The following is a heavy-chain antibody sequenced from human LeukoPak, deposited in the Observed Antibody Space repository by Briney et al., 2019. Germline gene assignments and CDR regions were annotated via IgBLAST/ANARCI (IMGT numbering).Heavy chain of an antibody. CDR3: ARDLYYYGSELPCYFDY. D-gene: IGHD3-10*01. CDR2: ISYDGSNK. Sequence: PGGSLRLSCAASGFTFSSYAMHWVRQAPGKGLEWVAVISYDGSNKYYADSVKGRFTISRDNSKNTLYLQMNSLRAEDTAVYYCARDLYYYGSELPCYFDYWCQGTLVTVSS. J-gene: IGHJ4*02. CDR1: GFTFSSYA. V-gene: IGHV3-30*04.